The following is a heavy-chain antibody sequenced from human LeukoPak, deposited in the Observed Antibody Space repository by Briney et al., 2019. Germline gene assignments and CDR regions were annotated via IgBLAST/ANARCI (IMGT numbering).Heavy chain of an antibody. D-gene: IGHD2-21*02. CDR1: GYTFIGYH. Sequence: GASVKVSCKASGYTFIGYHMYWVRQAPGQGLEWMGRINPSGGGTRYAQKFQGRVTLTRDMSTSTVYMELSSLRSDDTAVYYCARDPCGGDCYFDYWGQETLVTVSS. V-gene: IGHV1-46*01. J-gene: IGHJ4*02. CDR3: ARDPCGGDCYFDY. CDR2: INPSGGGT.